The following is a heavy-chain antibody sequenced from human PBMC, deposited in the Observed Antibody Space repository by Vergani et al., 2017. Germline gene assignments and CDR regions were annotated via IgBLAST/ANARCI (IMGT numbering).Heavy chain of an antibody. CDR1: RYSFTSYW. Sequence: EVPLVQSGAEVKKPGESLKISCKGSRYSFTSYWIGCVRQMPGKGLEWMGIIYPVDSDTRYSPSFQGQVTISADKAISTAYLQWSSLKASDTAMYYCARLPTWIQLWPPLGMDVWGQGTTVTVSS. V-gene: IGHV5-51*01. J-gene: IGHJ6*02. CDR2: IYPVDSDT. CDR3: ARLPTWIQLWPPLGMDV. D-gene: IGHD5-18*01.